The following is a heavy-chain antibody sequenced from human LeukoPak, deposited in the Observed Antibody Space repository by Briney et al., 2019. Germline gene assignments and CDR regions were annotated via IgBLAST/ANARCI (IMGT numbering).Heavy chain of an antibody. Sequence: KPSETLSLTCTVSGGSISNSNYYWGWIRQPPGKGLEWIGSIYYSGGTYYNESLKSRVTISVDTSRNQFSLNLTSVTAADTAVYFCSSPGYSTTWYDTGFESWGPGTLVTVSS. CDR1: GGSISNSNYY. V-gene: IGHV4-39*01. D-gene: IGHD6-13*01. J-gene: IGHJ4*02. CDR3: SSPGYSTTWYDTGFES. CDR2: IYYSGGT.